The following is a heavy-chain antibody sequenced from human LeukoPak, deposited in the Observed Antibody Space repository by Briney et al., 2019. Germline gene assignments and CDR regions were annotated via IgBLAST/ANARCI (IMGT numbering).Heavy chain of an antibody. D-gene: IGHD6-13*01. CDR1: GFTVSSNY. J-gene: IGHJ4*02. V-gene: IGHV3-66*02. CDR2: IYSGGST. Sequence: PGGSLRLSCAASGFTVSSNYMSWVRQAPGKGLEWVSVIYSGGSTYYADSVKGRFTISRGNSKNTLYLQMNSLRAEDTAVYYCARDVAAAGTIAWGQGTLVTVSS. CDR3: ARDVAAAGTIA.